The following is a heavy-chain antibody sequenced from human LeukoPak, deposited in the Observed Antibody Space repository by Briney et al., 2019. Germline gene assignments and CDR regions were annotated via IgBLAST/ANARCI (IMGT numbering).Heavy chain of an antibody. CDR1: GFAFNTYA. V-gene: IGHV3-33*01. D-gene: IGHD3-10*01. CDR2: IWHDGSHK. Sequence: GGSLRLSCAASGFAFNTYAMHWVRQAPGQGLEWVAIIWHDGSHKFYSNSVRGQFTISRDNSKNTVSLQMNNLRPEDTAVYYCAREILGSGSYPDFWGQGTLVTVSS. CDR3: AREILGSGSYPDF. J-gene: IGHJ4*02.